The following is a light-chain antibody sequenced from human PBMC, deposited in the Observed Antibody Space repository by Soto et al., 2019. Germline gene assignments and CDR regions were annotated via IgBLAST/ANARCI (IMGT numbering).Light chain of an antibody. CDR2: EVS. CDR1: SSDVDGYNY. CDR3: SSYTGSYTLM. J-gene: IGLJ3*02. V-gene: IGLV2-8*01. Sequence: QSALTQPPSASGSPGQSVTISCTGISSDVDGYNYVSWYQQHPGKAPKLMIYEVSKRPSGVPDRFSGSKSGITASLTVSGLQPEDEADYYCSSYTGSYTLMFGGGTKLTVL.